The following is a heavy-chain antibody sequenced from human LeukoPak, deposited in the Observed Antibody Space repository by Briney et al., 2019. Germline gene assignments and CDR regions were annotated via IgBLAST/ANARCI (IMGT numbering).Heavy chain of an antibody. Sequence: EESLKISCKGSGYSFSSYWISWVRQMPGKGLEWMGRIDPTDSYTKYSPSSQGHVTISADKSSNTAYLQWSSLKASDTAMYYCARFLWYYDSSGREWFFDLWGRGTLVTVSS. J-gene: IGHJ2*01. D-gene: IGHD3-22*01. CDR3: ARFLWYYDSSGREWFFDL. V-gene: IGHV5-10-1*01. CDR2: IDPTDSYT. CDR1: GYSFSSYW.